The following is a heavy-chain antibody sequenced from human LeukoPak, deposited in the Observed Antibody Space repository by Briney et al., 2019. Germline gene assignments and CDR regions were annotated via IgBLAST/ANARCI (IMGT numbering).Heavy chain of an antibody. Sequence: GGSLRLSCSASGFTFSSYAMHWVRQAPGKGLEYVSAISSNGGSTYYADSVKGRFTISRDNSKNTVYMQMSSLRAEDTATYYCAKDYCRDGNCPFPFLDSWGQGTQVTVSS. CDR2: ISSNGGST. CDR1: GFTFSSYA. D-gene: IGHD2-15*01. J-gene: IGHJ4*02. V-gene: IGHV3-64D*06. CDR3: AKDYCRDGNCPFPFLDS.